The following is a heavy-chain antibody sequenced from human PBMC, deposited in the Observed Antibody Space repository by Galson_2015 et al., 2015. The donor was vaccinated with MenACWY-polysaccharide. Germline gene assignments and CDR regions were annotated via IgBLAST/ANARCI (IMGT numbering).Heavy chain of an antibody. V-gene: IGHV3-74*01. J-gene: IGHJ4*02. CDR1: GFTFSTYW. Sequence: SLRLSCAASGFTFSTYWMHWVRQAPGKGLVWVSRIKSDGSSTNYADSVKGRFTISRDNAKNTRYLQMNSLRAEDTALYYCARGYSAYDWGQGTLVTVSA. CDR3: ARGYSAYD. D-gene: IGHD5-12*01. CDR2: IKSDGSST.